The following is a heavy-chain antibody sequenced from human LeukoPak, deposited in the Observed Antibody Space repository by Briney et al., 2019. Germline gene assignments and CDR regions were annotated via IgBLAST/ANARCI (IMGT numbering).Heavy chain of an antibody. D-gene: IGHD3/OR15-3a*01. J-gene: IGHJ4*02. CDR2: INHRGST. Sequence: SETLSLTCAVYGGSFSGYYWSWIRQPPGKGLEWIGEINHRGSTNYNPSLKSQVSISIDTSKNQFSLKLTSVTAADTAVYYCARQTGSGLFILPGGQGTLVTVSS. CDR1: GGSFSGYY. V-gene: IGHV4-34*01. CDR3: ARQTGSGLFILP.